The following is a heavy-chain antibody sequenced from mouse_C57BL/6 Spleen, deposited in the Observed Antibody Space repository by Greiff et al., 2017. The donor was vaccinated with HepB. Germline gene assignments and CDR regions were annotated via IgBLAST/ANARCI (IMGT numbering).Heavy chain of an antibody. CDR3: ASYYDYDEGGYFDV. Sequence: EVQLQQSGPVLVKPGASVKMSCKASGYTFTDYYMNWVKQSHGKSLEWIGVINPYNGGTSYNQKFKGKATLTVDKSSSAAYMELNSLTSEDSAVYYCASYYDYDEGGYFDVWGTGTTVTVSS. CDR1: GYTFTDYY. J-gene: IGHJ1*03. V-gene: IGHV1-19*01. CDR2: INPYNGGT. D-gene: IGHD2-4*01.